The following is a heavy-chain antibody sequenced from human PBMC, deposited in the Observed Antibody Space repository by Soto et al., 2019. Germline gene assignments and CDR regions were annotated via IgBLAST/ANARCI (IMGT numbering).Heavy chain of an antibody. D-gene: IGHD2-21*01. CDR1: GYTFIHYY. Sequence: QVQLVQSGAEVKKPGASVNVSCKASGYTFIHYYIHWVRQAPGQGLEWMAIINPNGGSTNYAQKFRGRVTVTSETSTNAFSIALNSLGSDVTAEYFCARSLLNGDFWGQGTLVTVSS. J-gene: IGHJ4*02. CDR3: ARSLLNGDF. V-gene: IGHV1-46*03. CDR2: INPNGGST.